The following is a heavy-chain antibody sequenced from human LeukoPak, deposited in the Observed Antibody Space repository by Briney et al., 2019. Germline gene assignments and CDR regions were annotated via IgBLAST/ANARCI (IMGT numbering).Heavy chain of an antibody. CDR2: IYYSGST. J-gene: IGHJ4*02. V-gene: IGHV4-59*01. Sequence: PPETLSLTCTVSGGSISSYYWSWIRQPPGKGLEWIGYIYYSGSTNYNPSLKSRVTISVDTSKNQFSLKLSSVTAADTAVYYCARAPYSGSYFFDYWGQGTLVTVSS. CDR1: GGSISSYY. D-gene: IGHD1-26*01. CDR3: ARAPYSGSYFFDY.